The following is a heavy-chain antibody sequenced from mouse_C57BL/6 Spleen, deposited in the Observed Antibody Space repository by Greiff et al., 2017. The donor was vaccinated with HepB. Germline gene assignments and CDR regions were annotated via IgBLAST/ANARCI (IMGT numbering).Heavy chain of an antibody. Sequence: EVQLQQSGPELVKPGASVKIPCKASGYTFTDYNMDWVKQSHGKSLEWIGDINPNNGGTIYNQKFKGKATLTVDKSSSTAYMELRSLTSEDTAVYYCARQSWDRAMDYWGQGTSVTVSS. CDR3: ARQSWDRAMDY. J-gene: IGHJ4*01. D-gene: IGHD3-3*01. CDR1: GYTFTDYN. CDR2: INPNNGGT. V-gene: IGHV1-18*01.